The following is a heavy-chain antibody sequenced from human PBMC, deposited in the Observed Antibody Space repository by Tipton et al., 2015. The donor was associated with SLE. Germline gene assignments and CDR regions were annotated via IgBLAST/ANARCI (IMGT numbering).Heavy chain of an antibody. V-gene: IGHV3-21*03. Sequence: SLRLSCAASGFTFSSYRMNWVRQAPGKGLEWVSTISSSSSYIYYADSVKGRFTISRDNAKNSLYLQMNSLRAEDTAVYYCARDGYGSAWFDSWGQGTLVTVSS. D-gene: IGHD3-10*01. CDR3: ARDGYGSAWFDS. J-gene: IGHJ5*01. CDR2: ISSSSSYI. CDR1: GFTFSSYR.